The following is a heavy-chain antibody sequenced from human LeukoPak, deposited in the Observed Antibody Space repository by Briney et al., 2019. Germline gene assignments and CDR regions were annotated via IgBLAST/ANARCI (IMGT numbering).Heavy chain of an antibody. V-gene: IGHV4-61*02. CDR2: IYTSGST. J-gene: IGHJ6*03. Sequence: SETLSLTCTVSGGSIGCGSYYWSWIRQPAGKGLEWIGRIYTSGSTNYNPSLKSRVTISVDTSKNQFSLKLSSVTAADTAVYYCARDRSLAARVYYYYYYMDVWGKGTTVTVSS. D-gene: IGHD2-15*01. CDR3: ARDRSLAARVYYYYYYMDV. CDR1: GGSIGCGSYY.